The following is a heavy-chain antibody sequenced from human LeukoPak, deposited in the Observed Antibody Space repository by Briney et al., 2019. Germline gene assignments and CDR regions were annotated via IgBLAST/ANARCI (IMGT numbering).Heavy chain of an antibody. CDR3: ARTDSSGRYVFDY. V-gene: IGHV4-59*01. D-gene: IGHD6-19*01. CDR1: GGSISSYY. Sequence: PSETLSLTCTVSGGSISSYYWSWIRQPPGKGLEWIGHIHYSGSTNHNPSLKSRVTISVDTSKNQFSLKLSSVTAADTAVYYCARTDSSGRYVFDYWGQGTLVTVSS. CDR2: IHYSGST. J-gene: IGHJ4*02.